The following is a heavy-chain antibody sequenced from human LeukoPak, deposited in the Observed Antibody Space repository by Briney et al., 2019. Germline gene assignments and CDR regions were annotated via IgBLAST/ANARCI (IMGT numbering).Heavy chain of an antibody. CDR2: ISYDGSNK. J-gene: IGHJ4*02. CDR1: GFTFSNYG. V-gene: IGHV3-30*18. Sequence: GGSLRLSCAASGFTFSNYGMHWVRQAPGKRLEWVAVISYDGSNKYYADSVKGRFTISRDNSKNTLYLQMNSLRAEDTAVYYCAKDQDYYDTLYCFDYWGQGTLVTVSS. CDR3: AKDQDYYDTLYCFDY. D-gene: IGHD3-22*01.